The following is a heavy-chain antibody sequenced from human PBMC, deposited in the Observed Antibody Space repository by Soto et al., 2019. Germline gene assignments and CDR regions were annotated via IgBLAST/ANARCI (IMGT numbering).Heavy chain of an antibody. J-gene: IGHJ6*02. Sequence: ASVKVSCKASGYTFTSYAMHWVRQAPGQRLEWMGWINAGNGNTKYSQKFQGRVTITWDTSASTAYMELSSLRSEDTAVYYCTGSTYFSSSTGYYYGMYVWGQGSTVTVSS. CDR1: GYTFTSYA. CDR2: INAGNGNT. CDR3: TGSTYFSSSTGYYYGMYV. V-gene: IGHV1-3*01. D-gene: IGHD2-2*01.